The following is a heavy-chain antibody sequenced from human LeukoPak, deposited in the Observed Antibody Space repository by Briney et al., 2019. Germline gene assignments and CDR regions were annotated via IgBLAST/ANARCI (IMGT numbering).Heavy chain of an antibody. V-gene: IGHV3-23*01. J-gene: IGHJ4*02. CDR1: GFTFSSYA. Sequence: GGSLRLSCAASGFTFSSYAMSWVRQAPGKGLEWVSAISGSGGSTYYADSVKGRFTISRDNSKNTLYLQMNSLRAEDTAVYYCAKAYYYDSSGYYSIDYWGQGTLVTVSS. D-gene: IGHD3-22*01. CDR3: AKAYYYDSSGYYSIDY. CDR2: ISGSGGST.